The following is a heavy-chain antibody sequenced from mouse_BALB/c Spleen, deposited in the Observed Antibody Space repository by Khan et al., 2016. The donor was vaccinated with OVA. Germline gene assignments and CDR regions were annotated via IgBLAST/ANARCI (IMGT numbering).Heavy chain of an antibody. CDR2: IWGGGST. D-gene: IGHD2-10*02. J-gene: IGHJ4*01. Sequence: VQLKESGPGLVAPSQSLSITCTVSGFSLTDYGVSWIRQPPGKGLEWLGVIWGGGSTHYNSALTSRLSISKDNSKSQVFLKMNSLQTDDTAMYYCSKGVWSYYFALDYWGQGTSVTVSS. CDR3: SKGVWSYYFALDY. CDR1: GFSLTDYG. V-gene: IGHV2-6-5*01.